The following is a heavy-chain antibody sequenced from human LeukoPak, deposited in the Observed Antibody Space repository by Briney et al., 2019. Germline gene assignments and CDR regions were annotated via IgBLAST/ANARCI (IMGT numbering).Heavy chain of an antibody. J-gene: IGHJ3*02. CDR3: ARGGSYLSAFDI. D-gene: IGHD1-26*01. Sequence: SQTLSLTCTVSGNSISSGDNYWSWIRQPAGKGLEWIGRIYTSGSTNYNPSLKSRVTISGDTSKNQFSLRLSSVTAADTAVYYCARGGSYLSAFDIWGQGTMVTVSS. V-gene: IGHV4-61*02. CDR1: GNSISSGDNY. CDR2: IYTSGST.